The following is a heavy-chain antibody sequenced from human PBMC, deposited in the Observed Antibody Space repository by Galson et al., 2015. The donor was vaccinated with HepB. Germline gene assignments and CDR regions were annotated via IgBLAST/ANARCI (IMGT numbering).Heavy chain of an antibody. V-gene: IGHV1-69*06. CDR3: AREPLKGRFASWDGGVEPFDI. Sequence: SVKVSCKASGGTFSSSAISWVRQAPGQGLEWMGGIITVFGTTNYAQKFQGRVTITAEIPTSTVYMELSSLRSDDTAVYYCAREPLKGRFASWDGGVEPFDIWGQGTMVTVSS. D-gene: IGHD3-16*01. CDR1: GGTFSSSA. J-gene: IGHJ3*02. CDR2: IITVFGTT.